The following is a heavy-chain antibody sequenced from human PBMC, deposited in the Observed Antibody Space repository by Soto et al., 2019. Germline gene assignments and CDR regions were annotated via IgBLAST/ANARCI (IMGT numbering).Heavy chain of an antibody. CDR2: IWCDGSKK. J-gene: IGHJ4*02. CDR1: GFTFSEDA. Sequence: DLVESGGGVVQPGESLRLSCATSGFTFSEDAMHWVRQAPGKGLEWVAVIWCDGSKKHYADSVKGRFTISRDNSKNTLFLQMNSLTAEDTAVYWCVREGRHTAMFSGFDYWGQGTRVTASS. D-gene: IGHD5-18*01. CDR3: VREGRHTAMFSGFDY. V-gene: IGHV3-33*01.